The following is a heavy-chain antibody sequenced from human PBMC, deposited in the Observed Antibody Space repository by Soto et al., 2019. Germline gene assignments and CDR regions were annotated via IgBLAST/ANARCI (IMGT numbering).Heavy chain of an antibody. CDR1: GYTFTSYG. J-gene: IGHJ4*02. Sequence: VASVKVSCKASGYTFTSYGISWVRQAPGQGLEWMGWISAYNGNTNYAQKLQGRVTMTTDTSTSTAYMELRSLRSDDTAVYYCARSPRVAAAGTVDYWGQGTLVTVSS. V-gene: IGHV1-18*04. D-gene: IGHD6-13*01. CDR2: ISAYNGNT. CDR3: ARSPRVAAAGTVDY.